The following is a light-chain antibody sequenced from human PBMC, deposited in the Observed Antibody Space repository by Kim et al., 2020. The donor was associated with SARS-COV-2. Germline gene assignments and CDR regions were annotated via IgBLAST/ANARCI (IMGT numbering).Light chain of an antibody. CDR3: QQYGSTPYT. CDR2: GAS. J-gene: IGKJ2*01. CDR1: QSVSGSY. V-gene: IGKV3-20*01. Sequence: LSPGERATLSCRASQSVSGSYLAWYQQTPGQAPRLLIYGASIRATGIPDRFTGSGSVTDFTLIISRLEPEDFAVYYCQQYGSTPYTFGQGTKLEI.